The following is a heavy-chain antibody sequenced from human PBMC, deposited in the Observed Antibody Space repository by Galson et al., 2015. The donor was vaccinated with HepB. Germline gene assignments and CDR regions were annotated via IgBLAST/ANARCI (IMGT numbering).Heavy chain of an antibody. CDR2: IFPSDSDT. J-gene: IGHJ5*02. Sequence: SGAEVKKSGESLKISCRGFGFSSNWIAWVRQKPGEGLEWMGIIFPSDSDTRYSASFEGQVTFSADKSTNTAYLQWTSLKASDTAMYFCARHLPFSSGLRWLDPWGQGTLVTVSS. CDR1: GFSSNW. D-gene: IGHD6-19*01. V-gene: IGHV5-51*01. CDR3: ARHLPFSSGLRWLDP.